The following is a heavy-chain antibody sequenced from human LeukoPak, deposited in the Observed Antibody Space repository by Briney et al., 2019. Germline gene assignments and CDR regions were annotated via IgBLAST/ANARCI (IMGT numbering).Heavy chain of an antibody. D-gene: IGHD1-14*01. CDR1: GGSVSSYY. CDR2: IHNSGRT. Sequence: NPSETLSLTCSVSGGSVSSYYWSWIRQSPGKGLEWIGYIHNSGRTNYNPSLKSRVTGFVDTSKNQASLRLSSVTAADTAVYYCARHGTISSESYFDYWGQGALVTVSS. CDR3: ARHGTISSESYFDY. J-gene: IGHJ4*02. V-gene: IGHV4-59*08.